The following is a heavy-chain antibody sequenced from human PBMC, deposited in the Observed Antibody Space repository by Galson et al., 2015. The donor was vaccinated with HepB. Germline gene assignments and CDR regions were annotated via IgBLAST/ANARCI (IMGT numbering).Heavy chain of an antibody. Sequence: SLRLSCAASGFTFSSYDMHWVRQATGKGLEWVSAIGTAGDTYYPGSVKGRFTISRENAKNSLYLQMNSLRAEDTAVYYCARSVRSSYYYGMDVWGQGTTVTVSS. V-gene: IGHV3-13*04. CDR1: GFTFSSYD. J-gene: IGHJ6*02. D-gene: IGHD3-3*01. CDR2: IGTAGDT. CDR3: ARSVRSSYYYGMDV.